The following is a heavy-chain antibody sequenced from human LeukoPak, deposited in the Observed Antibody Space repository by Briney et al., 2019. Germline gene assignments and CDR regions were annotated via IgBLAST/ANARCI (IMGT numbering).Heavy chain of an antibody. J-gene: IGHJ4*02. CDR1: GFTFNTYS. V-gene: IGHV3-21*04. CDR3: AKASGGSCYSTFDY. D-gene: IGHD2-15*01. Sequence: GGSLRLSCAASGFTFNTYSMNWVRQAPGKGLEWVSSISSKSVYIYYADSVKGRFTISRDNAKNTLFLEMNSLRAEDTAVYYCAKASGGSCYSTFDYWGQGTLVSVSS. CDR2: ISSKSVYI.